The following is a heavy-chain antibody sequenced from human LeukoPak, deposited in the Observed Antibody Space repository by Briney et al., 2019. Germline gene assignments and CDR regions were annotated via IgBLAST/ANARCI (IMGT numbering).Heavy chain of an antibody. J-gene: IGHJ4*02. D-gene: IGHD3-22*01. CDR2: IYSSGST. CDR3: ARDPSELNYYDSSGFDY. Sequence: SETLSLTCTVSGGSISTDYWSWIRQPPGKGLEWIGYIYSSGSTNYNPSLKSRVIMSVDTSKNQFSLKLSSVTAADTAVYYCARDPSELNYYDSSGFDYWGQGTLVTVSS. CDR1: GGSISTDY. V-gene: IGHV4-59*01.